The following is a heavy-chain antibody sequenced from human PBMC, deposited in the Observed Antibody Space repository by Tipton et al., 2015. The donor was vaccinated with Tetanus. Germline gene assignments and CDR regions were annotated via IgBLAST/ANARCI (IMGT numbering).Heavy chain of an antibody. CDR2: IDPGGSYV. D-gene: IGHD1-20*01. Sequence: EVQLVQSGAEVKKPGEPVRISCKGSGYRFTTYWITWVRQMPGQGLEWMGTIDPGGSYVNYSPSFQGLVPISTDQSISTAYLQWSGLKASDTAMYFCARHLPNWKDDHWGQGTLVTVSS. V-gene: IGHV5-10-1*01. CDR3: ARHLPNWKDDH. J-gene: IGHJ5*02. CDR1: GYRFTTYW.